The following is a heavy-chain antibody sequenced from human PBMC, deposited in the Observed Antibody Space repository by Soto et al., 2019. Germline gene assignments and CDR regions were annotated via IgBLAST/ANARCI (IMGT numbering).Heavy chain of an antibody. V-gene: IGHV4-61*01. J-gene: IGHJ6*02. CDR2: IYYSGST. CDR3: ARESPFRGMDV. CDR1: GGSVSSGSYY. Sequence: PSETLSLTCTVSGGSVSSGSYYWSWIRQPPGRGLEWIGYIYYSGSTNYNPSLKSRVTISVDTSKNQYSLKLSSVTAADTAVYYCARESPFRGMDVWGQGTTVTVSS.